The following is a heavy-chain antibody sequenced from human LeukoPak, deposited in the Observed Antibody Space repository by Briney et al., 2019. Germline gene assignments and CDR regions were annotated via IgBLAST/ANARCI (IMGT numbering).Heavy chain of an antibody. D-gene: IGHD3-16*01. V-gene: IGHV3-7*01. CDR1: GFTFSSYW. Sequence: PGGSLRLSCAASGFTFSSYWMSWVRQAPGKGLEWVANIKQDGSEKYYVDSVKGRFTISRDNAKNTLNLQMNSLRAEDTAVYYCARALSLGDFDYWGQGTLVTVSS. J-gene: IGHJ4*02. CDR3: ARALSLGDFDY. CDR2: IKQDGSEK.